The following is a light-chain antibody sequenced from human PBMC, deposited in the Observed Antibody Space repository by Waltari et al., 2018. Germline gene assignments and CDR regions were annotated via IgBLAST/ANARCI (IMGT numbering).Light chain of an antibody. CDR1: QSVGSY. CDR3: QQRSNWTPHT. J-gene: IGKJ2*01. V-gene: IGKV3-11*01. CDR2: DAS. Sequence: EIVLTQSPATLSLSPGDTATLSCTASQSVGSYLAWYQQRPGQPPRLLIYDASNRATGVPARFRGSGSGTDFTLTISSLEAEDFAVYYCQQRSNWTPHTFGQGARLEIK.